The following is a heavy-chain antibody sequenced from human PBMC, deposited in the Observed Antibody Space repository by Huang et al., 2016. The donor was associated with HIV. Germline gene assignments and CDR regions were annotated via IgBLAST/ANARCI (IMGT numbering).Heavy chain of an antibody. Sequence: QVQLVQSGAEVKKPGASVKVSCKPSGYAFADYFIHWVRQAPGQGLEWMSWVNPNNGATNYDQKFLGRLTVTGETSMRTAYMELSGLTSDDTAKYYCTRDGVAPDEEFDYWGQGTVIIVSS. CDR3: TRDGVAPDEEFDY. CDR2: VNPNNGAT. J-gene: IGHJ4*02. V-gene: IGHV1-2*02. CDR1: GYAFADYF. D-gene: IGHD5-12*01.